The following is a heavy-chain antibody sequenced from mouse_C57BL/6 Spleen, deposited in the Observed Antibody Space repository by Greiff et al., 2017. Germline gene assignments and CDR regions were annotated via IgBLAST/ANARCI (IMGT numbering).Heavy chain of an antibody. CDR1: GYAFSSYW. D-gene: IGHD2-3*01. CDR2: IYPGDGDT. CDR3: ARSPDGPGDC. J-gene: IGHJ2*01. Sequence: QVQLKESGAELVKPGASVKISCKASGYAFSSYWMNWVKQRPGKGLEWIGQIYPGDGDTNYNGKFKGKATLTADKSSSTAYMQLSSLTSEDSAVYFCARSPDGPGDCWGQGTTLTVSS. V-gene: IGHV1-80*01.